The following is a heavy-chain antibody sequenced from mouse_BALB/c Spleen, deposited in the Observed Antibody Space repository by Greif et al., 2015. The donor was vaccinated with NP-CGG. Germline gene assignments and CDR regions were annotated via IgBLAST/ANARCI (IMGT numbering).Heavy chain of an antibody. CDR3: ARSLPGATDY. Sequence: VMLVESGAELMKPGASVKISCKATGYTFSSYWIGWLKQRPGHGLEWIGEILPGSGRTNYNENFKGKATFTADTSSNSAYMQFSSLTSEDSVVYYWARSLPGATDYWGQGTSVTVSS. CDR1: GYTFSSYW. D-gene: IGHD2-1*01. CDR2: ILPGSGRT. J-gene: IGHJ4*01. V-gene: IGHV1-9*01.